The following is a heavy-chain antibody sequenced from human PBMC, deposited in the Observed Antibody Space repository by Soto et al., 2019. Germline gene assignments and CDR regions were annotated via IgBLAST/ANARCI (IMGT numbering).Heavy chain of an antibody. V-gene: IGHV3-7*04. Sequence: PGGSLRLSCAASGFTFSSYWMSWVRQAPGKGLEWVANIKQDGSEKYYVDSVKGRFTISRDNAKNSLYLQMNSLRAEDTAVYYCARGIGYYDSSGYYLDYWGQGTLVTLSS. CDR1: GFTFSSYW. D-gene: IGHD3-22*01. CDR2: IKQDGSEK. J-gene: IGHJ4*02. CDR3: ARGIGYYDSSGYYLDY.